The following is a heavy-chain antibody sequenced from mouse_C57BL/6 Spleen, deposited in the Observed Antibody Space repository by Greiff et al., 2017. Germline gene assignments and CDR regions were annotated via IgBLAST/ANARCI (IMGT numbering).Heavy chain of an antibody. V-gene: IGHV1-69*01. Sequence: QVQLQQPGAELVMPGASVKLSCKASGYTFTSYWMHWVKQRPGQGLEWIGEIDPSDSYTNYNQKFKGKSTLTVDKSSSTAYMQLSSLTSEDSAVYYCARREAGIYYSNYDAMDYWGQGTSVTVSS. J-gene: IGHJ4*01. D-gene: IGHD2-5*01. CDR3: ARREAGIYYSNYDAMDY. CDR2: IDPSDSYT. CDR1: GYTFTSYW.